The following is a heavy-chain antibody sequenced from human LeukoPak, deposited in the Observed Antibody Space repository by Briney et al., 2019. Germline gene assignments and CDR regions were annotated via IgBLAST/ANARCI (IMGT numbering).Heavy chain of an antibody. CDR3: ARDLSSVYATNWFDP. Sequence: GVSLRLSCAASGFTFSSYSMNWVRQAPGKGLEWVSSISSSSSYIYYADSVKGRFTISRDNAKNSLYLQMNSLRAEDTAVYYCARDLSSVYATNWFDPWGQGTLVTVSS. J-gene: IGHJ5*02. V-gene: IGHV3-21*01. D-gene: IGHD2-8*01. CDR1: GFTFSSYS. CDR2: ISSSSSYI.